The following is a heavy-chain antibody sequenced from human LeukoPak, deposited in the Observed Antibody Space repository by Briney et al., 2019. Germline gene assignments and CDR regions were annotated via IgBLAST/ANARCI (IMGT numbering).Heavy chain of an antibody. D-gene: IGHD6-13*01. V-gene: IGHV4-4*02. Sequence: ETSGTLSLTCAVSGVSISSNNWWSWVRQPPGKGLEWIGEIYHSGSTNYNPSLKSRVTISVDKSKNQFSLRLNSVTAADTAVYYCARLHAAVVDYYYGMDVWGQGTTVTVSS. CDR1: GVSISSNNW. CDR2: IYHSGST. J-gene: IGHJ6*02. CDR3: ARLHAAVVDYYYGMDV.